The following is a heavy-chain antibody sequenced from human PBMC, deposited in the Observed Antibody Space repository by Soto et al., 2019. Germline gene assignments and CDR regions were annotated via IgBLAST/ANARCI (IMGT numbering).Heavy chain of an antibody. V-gene: IGHV1-69*01. CDR3: ARARRGVFWSGYHFFDT. CDR1: GGTFSSYA. D-gene: IGHD3-3*01. Sequence: QVQLVQSGAEVKKPGSSVKVSCKASGGTFSSYAISWVRQAPGQGLEWMGGIIPIFGTANYAQKFQGRVTITADEPTSNADMERSSLSSEDTAVYYCARARRGVFWSGYHFFDTGAQGPLVTVSS. CDR2: IIPIFGTA. J-gene: IGHJ4*02.